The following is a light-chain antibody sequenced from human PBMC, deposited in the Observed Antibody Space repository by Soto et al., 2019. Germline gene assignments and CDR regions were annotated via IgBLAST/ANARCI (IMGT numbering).Light chain of an antibody. CDR3: QQYGSSPRGA. Sequence: EIVLTQSPGTLSLSPGERATLSCRASQIISSSFLAWYQQKPGQAPRLLIYGASTRATGIPDRFSGGGSGTDFTLTIGRLEPEDFAVYSCQQYGSSPRGAFGQGTKVEI. CDR1: QIISSSF. J-gene: IGKJ1*01. CDR2: GAS. V-gene: IGKV3-20*01.